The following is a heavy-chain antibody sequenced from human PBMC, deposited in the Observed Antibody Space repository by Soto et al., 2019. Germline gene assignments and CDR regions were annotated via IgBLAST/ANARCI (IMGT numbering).Heavy chain of an antibody. V-gene: IGHV4-59*01. D-gene: IGHD3-22*01. Sequence: SETLSLTCTVSGGSISSYYWSWIRQPPGKGLEWIGYIYYSGSTNYNPSLKSRVTMTTATSTNTVFLELRSLKSDDTAIYYCARDRLRGYDSSGFYSWGQGTMVTVSS. CDR1: GGSISSYY. CDR3: ARDRLRGYDSSGFYS. CDR2: IYYSGST. J-gene: IGHJ4*02.